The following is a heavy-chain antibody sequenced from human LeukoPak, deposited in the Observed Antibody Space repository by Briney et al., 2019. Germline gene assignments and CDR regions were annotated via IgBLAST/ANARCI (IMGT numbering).Heavy chain of an antibody. CDR2: IYYSGST. D-gene: IGHD2-2*01. V-gene: IGHV4-39*07. J-gene: IGHJ4*02. Sequence: SSETLSLTCTVSGDSMSSYYWGWIRQPPGKGLEWIGSIYYSGSTYYNPSLKSRVTISVDTSKNQFSLKLSSVTAADTAVYYCARYASDGYFDYWGQGTLVTVSS. CDR3: ARYASDGYFDY. CDR1: GDSMSSYY.